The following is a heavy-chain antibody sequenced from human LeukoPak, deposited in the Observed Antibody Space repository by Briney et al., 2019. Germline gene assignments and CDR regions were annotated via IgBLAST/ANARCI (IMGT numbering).Heavy chain of an antibody. D-gene: IGHD6-19*01. Sequence: PSQTLSLTCTVSGGSISSNYWGWIRQPPGKGLGWIGNIYYTGSTYYNTSLQSRVTISIDIPKKQFSLRLSAVTAAGTDLCYCVQSGGYGLIDYWGQGTLVTVSS. CDR3: VQSGGYGLIDY. V-gene: IGHV4-59*04. CDR2: IYYTGST. CDR1: GGSISSNY. J-gene: IGHJ4*02.